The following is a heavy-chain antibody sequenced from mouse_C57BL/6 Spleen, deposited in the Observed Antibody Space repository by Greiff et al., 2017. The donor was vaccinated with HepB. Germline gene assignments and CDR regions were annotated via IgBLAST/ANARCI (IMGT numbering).Heavy chain of an antibody. CDR2: IDPANGNT. Sequence: EVQRVESVAELVRPGASVKLSCTASGFNIKNTYMHWVKQRPEQGLEWIGRIDPANGNTKYAPKFQGKATITADTSSNTAYLQLSSLTSEDTAIYYCAKDAMVVATDYAMDYWGQGTAVTVAS. V-gene: IGHV14-3*01. D-gene: IGHD1-1*01. J-gene: IGHJ4*01. CDR1: GFNIKNTY. CDR3: AKDAMVVATDYAMDY.